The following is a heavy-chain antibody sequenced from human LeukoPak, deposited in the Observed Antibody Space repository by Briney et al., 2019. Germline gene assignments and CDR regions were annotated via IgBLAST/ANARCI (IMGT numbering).Heavy chain of an antibody. CDR1: GFTLSSFA. D-gene: IGHD3-10*01. Sequence: GGSLRLSCAASGFTLSSFAMSWVRQAPGKGLEWVSTITATGTYTYYADSVKGRFTISRDNSKDTLYLQMNSLRAEDTAVYYCALNPITMVTYNWFDPWGQGTLVTVSS. V-gene: IGHV3-23*01. CDR2: ITATGTYT. J-gene: IGHJ5*02. CDR3: ALNPITMVTYNWFDP.